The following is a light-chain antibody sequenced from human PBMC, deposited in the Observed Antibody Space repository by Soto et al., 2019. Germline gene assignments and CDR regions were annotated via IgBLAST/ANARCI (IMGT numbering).Light chain of an antibody. J-gene: IGKJ3*01. V-gene: IGKV3-15*01. CDR2: GAS. Sequence: EIVMTQSPATLSVSPGERATLSCRASQSVSSNLAWYQQQTGQAPRLLIYGASTRATGIPARFSGSGSGTEVTLTIISLQSADFAVYYCQQYNNWPGTFGPGTKVDIK. CDR3: QQYNNWPGT. CDR1: QSVSSN.